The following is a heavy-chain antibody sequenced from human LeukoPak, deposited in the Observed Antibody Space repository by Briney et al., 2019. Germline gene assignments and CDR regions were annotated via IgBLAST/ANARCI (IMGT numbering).Heavy chain of an antibody. J-gene: IGHJ4*02. CDR1: GFTFSSYA. Sequence: PGGSLRLSCAASGFTFSSYAMSWVRQAPGKGLEWVSAISGSGGSTYYADSVKGRFTISRDNSKNTLYLQMNSLGAEDTAVYYCAKDLEHYQYYFDYWGQGTLVTVSS. CDR3: AKDLEHYQYYFDY. D-gene: IGHD2-2*01. V-gene: IGHV3-23*01. CDR2: ISGSGGST.